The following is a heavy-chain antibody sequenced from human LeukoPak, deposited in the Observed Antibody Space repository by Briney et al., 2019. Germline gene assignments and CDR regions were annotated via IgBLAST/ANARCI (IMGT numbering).Heavy chain of an antibody. D-gene: IGHD3-9*01. CDR1: GFTFCCYW. V-gene: IGHV3-7*01. Sequence: GSLRPFCAASGFTFCCYWISWVRQAPGKGLEWVANLKQDGSEKYYVDSVKGRFTISRDNAKNSLYLQMNSLRAEDTAVYYCARVRRYPESKYYFDNWGQGTLVTVSS. CDR3: ARVRRYPESKYYFDN. CDR2: LKQDGSEK. J-gene: IGHJ4*02.